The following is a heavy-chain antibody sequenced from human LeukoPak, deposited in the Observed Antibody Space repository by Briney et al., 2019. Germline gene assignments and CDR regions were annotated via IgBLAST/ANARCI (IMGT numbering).Heavy chain of an antibody. V-gene: IGHV4-4*07. CDR3: ARSPKDWLLEEAYCFDY. CDR1: GGSISSYY. J-gene: IGHJ4*02. D-gene: IGHD3/OR15-3a*01. Sequence: KSSETLSLTCTVSGGSISSYYWNWIRQPAGKGLEWIGRIYTSGNTNYNPSLKSRVTISVDTSKNQFSLKLRSVTAADTAVYYCARSPKDWLLEEAYCFDYWGRGTLVTVSS. CDR2: IYTSGNT.